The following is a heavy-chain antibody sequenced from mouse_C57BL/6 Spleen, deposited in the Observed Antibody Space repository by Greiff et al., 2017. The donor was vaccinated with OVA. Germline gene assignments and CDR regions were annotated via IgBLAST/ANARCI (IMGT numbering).Heavy chain of an antibody. J-gene: IGHJ1*03. CDR1: GYSITSGYY. V-gene: IGHV3-6*01. Sequence: EVQLVESGPGLVKPSQSLSLTCSVTGYSITSGYYWYWIRQFPGNKLALMGYISYDGSHTYNQSLKNRISITRDTSKNQFFLKLNSVTTEYTATYYCARENGNYWYFDVWGTGTTLTVSS. D-gene: IGHD2-1*01. CDR2: ISYDGSH. CDR3: ARENGNYWYFDV.